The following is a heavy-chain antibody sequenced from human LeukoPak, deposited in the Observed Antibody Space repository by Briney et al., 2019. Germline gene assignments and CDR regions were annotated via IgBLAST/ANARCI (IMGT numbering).Heavy chain of an antibody. CDR1: GFTFSGSA. CDR2: IRTKINTYAT. CDR3: SREYSTGHYSN. V-gene: IGHV3-73*01. J-gene: IGHJ4*02. Sequence: GGSLKLSCAASGFTFSGSAMHWVRQASGKGLEWVGRIRTKINTYATAYAASVEGRFTISRDDLKNTAYLQINSLKTEDTAVYYCSREYSTGHYSNWGRGTLVTVSS. D-gene: IGHD6-19*01.